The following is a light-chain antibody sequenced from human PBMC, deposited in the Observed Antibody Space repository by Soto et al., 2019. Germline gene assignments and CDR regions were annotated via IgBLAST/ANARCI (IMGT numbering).Light chain of an antibody. Sequence: AIPMTQSPSSLSASVGDRVTITCRASQGIRNDLGWYQQKPGKAPKLLIYAASSLQSVVPSRFSGSGSGTDFTLTISSLQPEDFATDYCQQLNSYPYTFGGGTEVEIK. CDR1: QGIRND. V-gene: IGKV1-6*01. J-gene: IGKJ4*01. CDR3: QQLNSYPYT. CDR2: AAS.